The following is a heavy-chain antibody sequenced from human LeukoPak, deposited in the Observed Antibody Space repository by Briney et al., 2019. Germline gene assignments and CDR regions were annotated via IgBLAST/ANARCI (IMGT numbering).Heavy chain of an antibody. V-gene: IGHV4-59*01. Sequence: SETLSLTCTVSGGSISSYYWSWIRQPPGKGLEWIGYIYYSWSTNYNPSLKSRVTISVDTSKNQFSLKLSSVTAADTAVYYCARVGSDILTGPVDYWGQGTLVTVSS. CDR2: IYYSWST. J-gene: IGHJ4*02. D-gene: IGHD3-9*01. CDR3: ARVGSDILTGPVDY. CDR1: GGSISSYY.